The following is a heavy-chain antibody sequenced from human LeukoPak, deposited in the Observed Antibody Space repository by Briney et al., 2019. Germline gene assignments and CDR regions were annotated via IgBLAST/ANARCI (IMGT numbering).Heavy chain of an antibody. CDR2: IIESGGST. CDR1: GFTFSSYG. V-gene: IGHV3-23*01. D-gene: IGHD3-22*01. Sequence: GGSLRLSCAASGFTFSSYGMSWVRQAPGEGVEWVSAIIESGGSTFYADSVKGRFTISRDNSKNTLYLQMNSLRAEDTAVYYCAKHYDSSGYYFDYWGQGTLVTVSS. CDR3: AKHYDSSGYYFDY. J-gene: IGHJ4*02.